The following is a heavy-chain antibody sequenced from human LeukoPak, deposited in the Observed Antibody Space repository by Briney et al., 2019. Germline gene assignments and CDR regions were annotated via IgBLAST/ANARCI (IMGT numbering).Heavy chain of an antibody. CDR2: INHSGST. D-gene: IGHD3-22*01. CDR3: ARLSSRGDYYDSSGYYGWFDP. Sequence: SETLSLTCAVYGGSFSGYYWSWIRQPPGKGLEWIGEINHSGSTNYNPSLKSRVTISVDTSKNQFSLKLSSVTAADTAVYYCARLSSRGDYYDSSGYYGWFDPWGQGTLVTVSS. CDR1: GGSFSGYY. V-gene: IGHV4-34*01. J-gene: IGHJ5*02.